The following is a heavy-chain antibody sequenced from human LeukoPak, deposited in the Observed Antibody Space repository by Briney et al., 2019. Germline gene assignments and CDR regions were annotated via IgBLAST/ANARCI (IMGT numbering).Heavy chain of an antibody. D-gene: IGHD6-19*01. CDR1: RFTFSSYA. CDR2: ISHDGTNE. Sequence: PGGSLRLSCAASRFTFSSYAMHWVRQAPGKGLEGVAAISHDGTNEYHADSVKGRFTISRDNSKNTLYLQMNSLRAEDTAIYYCARDRIAVAGMGAFQHWGQGTLVTVSS. J-gene: IGHJ1*01. V-gene: IGHV3-30*04. CDR3: ARDRIAVAGMGAFQH.